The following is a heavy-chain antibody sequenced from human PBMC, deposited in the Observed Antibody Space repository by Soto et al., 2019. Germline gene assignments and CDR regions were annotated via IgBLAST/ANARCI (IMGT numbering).Heavy chain of an antibody. CDR1: GVSFNNNG. Sequence: QVQLVQSGDEVKKPGSSVKVSCKTSGVSFNNNGIGWVRQAPGHGLEWMGGVSPPFRTSNYARKFQGRISTTADAYTDTVNMELSSMSSEDTAQYYCARVLYYGSGSYSPHGMDVWGEGTTVTVAA. CDR3: ARVLYYGSGSYSPHGMDV. CDR2: VSPPFRTS. D-gene: IGHD3-10*01. J-gene: IGHJ6*04. V-gene: IGHV1-69*01.